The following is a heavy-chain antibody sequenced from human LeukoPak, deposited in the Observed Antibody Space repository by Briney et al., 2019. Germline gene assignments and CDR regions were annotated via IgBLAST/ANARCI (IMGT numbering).Heavy chain of an antibody. D-gene: IGHD3-9*01. CDR1: GGSISSGDYY. CDR2: IYYSGST. V-gene: IGHV4-30-4*01. CDR3: ARDRRSGGYYDILASYNYYYGMDV. Sequence: SQTLSLTCTVSGGSISSGDYYWSWIRQPPGKGLEWIGHIYYSGSTYYNPSLKSRVTISVDTSKNQFSLKLSSVTAADTAVYYCARDRRSGGYYDILASYNYYYGMDVWGKGTTVTVSS. J-gene: IGHJ6*04.